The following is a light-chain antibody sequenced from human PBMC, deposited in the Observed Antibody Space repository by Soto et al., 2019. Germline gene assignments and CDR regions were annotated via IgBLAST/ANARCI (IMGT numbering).Light chain of an antibody. CDR2: EAS. V-gene: IGKV1-39*01. CDR1: QDVSSY. CDR3: QQSYGSPPFT. J-gene: IGKJ3*01. Sequence: DVQLTQSPSPLSASVGDRVYITCRTSQDVSSYLNCYQAKPGKAPKLLVYEASTLESGVPSRFSGSGSGTDFTLTISSLQPEDSATYYCQQSYGSPPFTFGPGTRVDI.